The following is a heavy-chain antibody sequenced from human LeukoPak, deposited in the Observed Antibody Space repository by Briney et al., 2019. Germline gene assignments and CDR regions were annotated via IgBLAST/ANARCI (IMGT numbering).Heavy chain of an antibody. CDR1: GITLRSYW. CDR3: ARPKGGLYYGSGSLSY. V-gene: IGHV5-51*01. CDR2: IYPGDSDT. D-gene: IGHD3-10*01. Sequence: PGGSLRLSCEASGITLRSYWMSWVRQMPGKGLEWMGIIYPGDSDTRYSPSFQGQVTISADKSISTAYLQWSSLKASDTAMYYCARPKGGLYYGSGSLSYWGQGTLVTVSS. J-gene: IGHJ4*02.